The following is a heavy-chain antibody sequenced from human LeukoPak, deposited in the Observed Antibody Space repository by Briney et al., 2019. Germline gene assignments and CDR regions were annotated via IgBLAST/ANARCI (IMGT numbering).Heavy chain of an antibody. D-gene: IGHD3-22*01. V-gene: IGHV3-21*01. CDR1: GFTFSYYN. J-gene: IGHJ4*02. Sequence: PGGSLRLSRAASGFTFSYYNMNWVRQAPGKGLEWVSSISSSSSFISYADSVKGRFTVSRDNAKNSLYLQMNSLRAEDTAVYYCARDHYYYDSSGYYYYFDYWGQGTLVTVSS. CDR2: ISSSSSFI. CDR3: ARDHYYYDSSGYYYYFDY.